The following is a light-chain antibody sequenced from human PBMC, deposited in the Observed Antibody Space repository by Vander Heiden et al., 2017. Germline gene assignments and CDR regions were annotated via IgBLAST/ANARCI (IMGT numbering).Light chain of an antibody. J-gene: IGLJ2*01. Sequence: SYELTQPPSVSVSPGQTASISCSGDKLGDKYACWYQQKPGQSHVLVIYQDSKRPSGIPERFSGYNSGNTATLTISGTQAMDEADYYCQAWDSSTVVFGGGTKLTVL. CDR3: QAWDSSTVV. CDR2: QDS. CDR1: KLGDKY. V-gene: IGLV3-1*01.